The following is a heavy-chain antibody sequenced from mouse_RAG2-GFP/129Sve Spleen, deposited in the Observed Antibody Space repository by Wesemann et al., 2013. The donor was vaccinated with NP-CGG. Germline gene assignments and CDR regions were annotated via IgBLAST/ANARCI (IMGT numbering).Heavy chain of an antibody. CDR3: ARSWDWYFDV. J-gene: IGHJ1*01. V-gene: IGHV3-8*02. CDR2: ISYSGST. Sequence: EYAGYISYSGSTYYNPSLKSRISITRDTSKNQYYLQLNSVTTEDTATYYCARSWDWYFDVWGAGTTVTVSS.